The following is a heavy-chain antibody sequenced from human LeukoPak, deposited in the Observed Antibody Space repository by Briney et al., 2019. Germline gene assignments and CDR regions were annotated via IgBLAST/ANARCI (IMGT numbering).Heavy chain of an antibody. CDR2: IYSGGST. V-gene: IGHV3-53*01. CDR3: ARAYAYVGRTAPGALGW. J-gene: IGHJ4*02. CDR1: GFTVSSNY. D-gene: IGHD2-2*01. Sequence: GGSLRLSCAASGFTVSSNYMSWVRQAPGKGLEWVLVIYSGGSTYYADSVKGRFTISRDNSKNTLYLQMNSLRAEDTAVYYCARAYAYVGRTAPGALGWWGQGTLVTVSS.